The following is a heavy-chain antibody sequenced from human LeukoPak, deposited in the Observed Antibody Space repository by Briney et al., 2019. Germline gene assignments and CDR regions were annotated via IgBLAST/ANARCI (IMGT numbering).Heavy chain of an antibody. J-gene: IGHJ4*02. D-gene: IGHD3-22*01. CDR1: GFTFSNYA. CDR2: ISHDGSDK. CDR3: ARDGYYDNSGSWGSIGFDY. V-gene: IGHV3-30*09. Sequence: PGKSLRLSCAASGFTFSNYAMHWVRQAPGKGREGVAVISHDGSDKYYADSVKGRFAFSRDNSKNTLYLQMNGLRAEDTAVYYCARDGYYDNSGSWGSIGFDYWGQGTLVTVSS.